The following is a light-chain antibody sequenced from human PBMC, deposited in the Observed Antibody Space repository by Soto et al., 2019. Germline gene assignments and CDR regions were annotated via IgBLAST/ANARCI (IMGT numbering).Light chain of an antibody. Sequence: EIVLTQSPGTLSLSPGERATLSCRASQSVSSSYLAWYQQKPGQAPRLLIYGASSRATGIPDRFSGSGSGTDFTLTISSLEPEDFAVYYCQQYGSSPFAFGPGNKVDIK. CDR2: GAS. CDR3: QQYGSSPFA. V-gene: IGKV3-20*01. J-gene: IGKJ3*01. CDR1: QSVSSSY.